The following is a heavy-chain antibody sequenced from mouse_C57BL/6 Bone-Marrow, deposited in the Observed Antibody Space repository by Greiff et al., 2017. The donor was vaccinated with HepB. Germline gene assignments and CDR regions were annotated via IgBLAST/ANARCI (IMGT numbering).Heavy chain of an antibody. CDR3: ARVTRWLLRAMDY. CDR1: GFTFSSYA. V-gene: IGHV5-4*03. CDR2: ISDGGSYT. J-gene: IGHJ4*01. Sequence: EVKLMESGGGLVKPGGSLKLSCAASGFTFSSYAMSWVRQTPEKRLEWVATISDGGSYTYYPDNVKGRFTISRDNAKNNLYLQMSQLKSEDTSMYYCARVTRWLLRAMDYWGQGTSVTVSS. D-gene: IGHD2-3*01.